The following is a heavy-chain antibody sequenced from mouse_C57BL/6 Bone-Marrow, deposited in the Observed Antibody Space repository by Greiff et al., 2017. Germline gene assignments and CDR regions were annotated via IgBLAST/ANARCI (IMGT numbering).Heavy chain of an antibody. V-gene: IGHV5-6*02. D-gene: IGHD2-2*01. J-gene: IGHJ2*01. CDR1: GFTFSSYG. CDR2: ISSGGSYT. CDR3: ARRRMVKGYFDY. Sequence: EVMLVESGGDLVKPGGSLKLSCAASGFTFSSYGMSWVRQTPDKRLEWVANISSGGSYTYYPDSVMGRFTISRDNAENTLYLQMSSLEAEDTAMYYGARRRMVKGYFDYWGQGTTLTVSS.